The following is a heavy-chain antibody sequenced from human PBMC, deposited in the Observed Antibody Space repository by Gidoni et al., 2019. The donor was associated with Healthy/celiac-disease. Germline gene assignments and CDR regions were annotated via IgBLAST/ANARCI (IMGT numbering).Heavy chain of an antibody. V-gene: IGHV3-15*01. J-gene: IGHJ2*01. CDR3: TPPLFDL. CDR2: IKSKADGGTT. CDR1: GFTFRNAW. Sequence: EVQLVESGGGLVKPGGSFVLLCAACGFTFRNAWVSWVRQAPGKGLERVGRIKSKADGGTTDYAAPVKGRFTSSRDDSKNTLYLQMNSLKTEDTAVYYCTPPLFDLWGRGTLVTVSS.